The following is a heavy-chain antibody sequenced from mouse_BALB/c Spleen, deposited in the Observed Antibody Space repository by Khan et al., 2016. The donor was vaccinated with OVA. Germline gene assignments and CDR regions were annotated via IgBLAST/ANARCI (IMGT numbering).Heavy chain of an antibody. D-gene: IGHD1-2*01. CDR3: ARTARIKY. CDR2: ISYSGST. Sequence: EVKLLESGPGLVKPSQSLSLTCTVTGYSITSGYGWNWIRQFPGNKLEWMGYISYSGSTNYNPSLKSRISITRDTSKKQLFLQLNSVTTEDTATYYCARTARIKYWGQGTTLTVSS. CDR1: GYSITSGYG. J-gene: IGHJ2*01. V-gene: IGHV3-2*02.